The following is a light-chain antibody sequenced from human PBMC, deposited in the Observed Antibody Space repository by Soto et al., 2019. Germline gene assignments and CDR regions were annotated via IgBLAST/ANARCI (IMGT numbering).Light chain of an antibody. CDR2: GAS. V-gene: IGKV3-15*01. J-gene: IGKJ1*01. CDR3: QQSTKWQGT. CDR1: QSVSSN. Sequence: ERLGKHPRSTLSVSPGDRTTLSSTASQSVSSNLAWYQQKPGQAPRLLIYGASTRATGIPARSSGSGSGTEFTLTISSLQSEDFAVYYCQQSTKWQGTFAQGTKVDI.